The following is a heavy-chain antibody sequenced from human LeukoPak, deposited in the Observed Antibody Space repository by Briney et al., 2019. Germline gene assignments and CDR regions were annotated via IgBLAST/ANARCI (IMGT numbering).Heavy chain of an antibody. Sequence: GGSLRLSCAASGFTFSSCGMHWVRQAPGKGLEWVAVISYDGSNKYYADSVKGRFTISRDNSKNTLYLQMNSLRAEDTAVYYCANRGYSYGDEFDYWGQGTLVTVSS. CDR1: GFTFSSCG. V-gene: IGHV3-30*18. CDR2: ISYDGSNK. CDR3: ANRGYSYGDEFDY. J-gene: IGHJ4*02. D-gene: IGHD5-18*01.